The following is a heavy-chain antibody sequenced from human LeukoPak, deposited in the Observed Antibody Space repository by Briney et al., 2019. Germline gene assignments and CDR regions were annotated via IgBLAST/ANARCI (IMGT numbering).Heavy chain of an antibody. J-gene: IGHJ4*02. Sequence: GGSLRLSCAASGFTVSTYYMTWVRQPQGKGLNSASVIISGGSTYYADSVKGRFTVSRDNSKNTLYLQMNSLRAEDTAMYYCARGLGYCTSTTCLLPFDYWGQGTLVTVSS. CDR3: ARGLGYCTSTTCLLPFDY. D-gene: IGHD2-2*01. CDR1: GFTVSTYY. V-gene: IGHV3-53*03. CDR2: IISGGST.